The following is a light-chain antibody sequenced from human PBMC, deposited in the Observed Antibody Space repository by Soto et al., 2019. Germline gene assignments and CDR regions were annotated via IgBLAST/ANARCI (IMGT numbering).Light chain of an antibody. Sequence: ILMTQSTAGLAVSLGEISTINVKSSQTFLYSSNNKNYLAWYQQKPGQPPELFIYWSSTRKSGVPDRFSGSGSGTDFTLTISSLQAEDVAVYYCQHYYTTPLTFGGGTKVDTK. V-gene: IGKV4-1*01. J-gene: IGKJ4*02. CDR2: WSS. CDR1: QTFLYSSNNKNY. CDR3: QHYYTTPLT.